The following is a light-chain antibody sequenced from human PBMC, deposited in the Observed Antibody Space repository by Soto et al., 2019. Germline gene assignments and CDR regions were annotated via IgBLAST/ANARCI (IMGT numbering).Light chain of an antibody. J-gene: IGLJ2*01. CDR1: SSDIDAYNF. CDR3: TSWTTSTTMI. V-gene: IGLV2-14*03. CDR2: DVN. Sequence: QSVLTQPASVSGSPGQSITISCTGTSSDIDAYNFVSWYQQHPGKAPKLMLYDVNIRPSGVSNRFSGSKSGNTASLTISWLQAEDEADYYCTSWTTSTTMIFGGGTKVTVL.